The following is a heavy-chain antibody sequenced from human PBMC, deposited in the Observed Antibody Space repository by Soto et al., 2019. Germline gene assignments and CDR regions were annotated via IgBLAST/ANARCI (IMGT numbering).Heavy chain of an antibody. CDR1: GFTFSSYS. Sequence: SGGSLRLSCAASGFTFSSYSMHWVRQAPGKGLEYVSAISSNGGSIYYGNSVKGRFTISRDNSKNTLYLQMGSLRAEDMAVYYWASLHNSHYALDVWGQGTTVTVSS. V-gene: IGHV3-64*01. CDR3: ASLHNSHYALDV. CDR2: ISSNGGSI. D-gene: IGHD1-1*01. J-gene: IGHJ6*02.